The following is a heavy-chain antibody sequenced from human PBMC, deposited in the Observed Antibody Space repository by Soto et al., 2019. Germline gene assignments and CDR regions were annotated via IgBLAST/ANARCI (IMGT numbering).Heavy chain of an antibody. CDR3: ATVVVVVVAATHDYYYYMDV. CDR1: GYTFTSYG. D-gene: IGHD2-15*01. CDR2: ISAYNGNT. V-gene: IGHV1-18*01. J-gene: IGHJ6*03. Sequence: QVQLVQSGAEVKKPGASVKVSCKASGYTFTSYGISWVRQAPGQGLEWMGWISAYNGNTNYAQKLQGRVTMTTDTSTSTAYMELRSLRSDDTAVYYCATVVVVVVAATHDYYYYMDVWGKGTTVTVSS.